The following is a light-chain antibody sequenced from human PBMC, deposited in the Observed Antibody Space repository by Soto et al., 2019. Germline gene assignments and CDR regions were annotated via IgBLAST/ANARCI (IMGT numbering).Light chain of an antibody. CDR2: KSS. Sequence: DIQMTQTPSTLSASVGDRVTINCRASQNVNDYLAWYQQKPGNSPKLLISKSSTLETGVPSRFSGSGFGTEFTLTISSLRPDDFAIYYCQQYILYPLTFGQGTKLEI. J-gene: IGKJ2*01. CDR3: QQYILYPLT. V-gene: IGKV1-5*03. CDR1: QNVNDY.